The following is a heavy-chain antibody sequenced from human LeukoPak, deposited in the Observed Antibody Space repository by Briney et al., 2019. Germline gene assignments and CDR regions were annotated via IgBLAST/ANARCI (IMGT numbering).Heavy chain of an antibody. CDR2: ISYDGSNK. J-gene: IGHJ3*02. D-gene: IGHD4-17*01. CDR3: ARVRDDYGDYTDAFDI. V-gene: IGHV3-30*04. Sequence: GGSLRLSRAASGFTFSSYAMHWVRQAPGKGLEWVAVISYDGSNKYYADSVKGRFTISRDNSKNTLYLQMNSLRAEDTAVYYCARVRDDYGDYTDAFDIWGRGTMVTVSS. CDR1: GFTFSSYA.